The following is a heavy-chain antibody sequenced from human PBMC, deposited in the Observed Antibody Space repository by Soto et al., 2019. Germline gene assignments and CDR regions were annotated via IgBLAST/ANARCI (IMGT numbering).Heavy chain of an antibody. CDR3: AKDRTEYSSSWYADYYYGMDV. CDR2: ISYDGSNK. J-gene: IGHJ6*02. Sequence: GGSLRLSCAASGFTFSSYGMHWVRQAPGKGLEWVAVISYDGSNKYYADSVKGRFTISRDNSKNTLYLQMNSLRAEDTAVYYCAKDRTEYSSSWYADYYYGMDVWGQGTTVTVSS. V-gene: IGHV3-30*18. D-gene: IGHD6-13*01. CDR1: GFTFSSYG.